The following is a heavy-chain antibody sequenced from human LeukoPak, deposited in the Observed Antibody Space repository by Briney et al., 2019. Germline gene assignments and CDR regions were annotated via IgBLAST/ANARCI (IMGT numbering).Heavy chain of an antibody. J-gene: IGHJ4*02. CDR1: GSTVSSNY. CDR2: IYSGGDT. D-gene: IGHD6-13*01. CDR3: TRGPGSTWYSDY. V-gene: IGHV3-53*05. Sequence: GGSLRLSCAASGSTVSSNYMNWVRQAPGKGLEWVSIIYSGGDTYYADSVKGRFTISRDNSKNTLYLQMNSLRPEDTAVYYCTRGPGSTWYSDYWGQGTLVTVSS.